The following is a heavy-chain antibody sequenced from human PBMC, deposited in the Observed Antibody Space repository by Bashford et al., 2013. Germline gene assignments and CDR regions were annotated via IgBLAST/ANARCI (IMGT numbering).Heavy chain of an antibody. J-gene: IGHJ4*02. Sequence: ASVKVSCKVSGYTLTELSMHWVRQAPGKGLEWMGGFDPEDGETIYAQKFQGRFSISKDDSKNTLFLQMNNLSTNDTAVYYCCRYNFDSWGQGTLVTVSS. CDR3: CRYNFDS. CDR2: FDPEDGET. V-gene: IGHV1-24*01. D-gene: IGHD5-24*01. CDR1: GYTLTELS.